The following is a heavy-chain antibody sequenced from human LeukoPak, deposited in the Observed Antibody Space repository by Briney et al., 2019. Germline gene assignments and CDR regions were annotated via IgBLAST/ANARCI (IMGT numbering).Heavy chain of an antibody. J-gene: IGHJ6*03. Sequence: ASVKVSCKASGYTFTSYGISWVRQAPGQGLEWMGWISAYNGNTNYAQKLQGRVTMTTDTSTSTAYMELRSLRSDDTAVYYCARDLVVRDYYYYMDVWGKGTTVTISS. D-gene: IGHD3-10*01. CDR1: GYTFTSYG. V-gene: IGHV1-18*01. CDR3: ARDLVVRDYYYYMDV. CDR2: ISAYNGNT.